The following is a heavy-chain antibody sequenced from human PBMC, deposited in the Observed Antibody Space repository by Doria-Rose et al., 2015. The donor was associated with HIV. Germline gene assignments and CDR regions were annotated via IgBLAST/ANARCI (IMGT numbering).Heavy chain of an antibody. CDR1: GVSLSSPGMG. J-gene: IGHJ4*02. Sequence: QITLKVSGPVLVKPTETLTLTCTVSGVSLSSPGMGVSWIRQPPGKALECLANIFSDDERSYTTSLKSRLTISRGTSKSQVVLTMTDIDPGDTATYYCSRIKSSRWYHKYYFDFWGQGTLVIVSA. D-gene: IGHD6-13*01. CDR2: IFSDDER. CDR3: SRIKSSRWYHKYYFDF. V-gene: IGHV2-26*01.